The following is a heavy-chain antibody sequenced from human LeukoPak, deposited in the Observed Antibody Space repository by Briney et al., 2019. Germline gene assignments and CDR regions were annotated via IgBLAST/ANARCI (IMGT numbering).Heavy chain of an antibody. D-gene: IGHD4-11*01. Sequence: SVTVSCKASGGTLRNYAISWVRQAPGPGLEWMGGLIPLFGRAEYAQKFQGRVTITADGPTNTAYMELNFLRSEDTAVYYCASPKENSDYYFDSWGQGTLVAVSA. CDR2: LIPLFGRA. CDR1: GGTLRNYA. J-gene: IGHJ4*02. V-gene: IGHV1-69*13. CDR3: ASPKENSDYYFDS.